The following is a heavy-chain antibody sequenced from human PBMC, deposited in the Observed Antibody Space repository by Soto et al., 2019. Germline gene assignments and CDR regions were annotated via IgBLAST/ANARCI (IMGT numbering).Heavy chain of an antibody. V-gene: IGHV1-3*01. D-gene: IGHD3-22*01. CDR2: INAGNGNT. J-gene: IGHJ4*02. CDR3: ARDSYDSSGYYSIVFDY. Sequence: ASVKVSCKASGYTFTSYAMHWVRQAPRQRLEWMGWINAGNGNTKYSQKFQGRVTMTTDTSTSTAYMELRSLRSDDTAVYYCARDSYDSSGYYSIVFDYWGQGTLVTVSS. CDR1: GYTFTSYA.